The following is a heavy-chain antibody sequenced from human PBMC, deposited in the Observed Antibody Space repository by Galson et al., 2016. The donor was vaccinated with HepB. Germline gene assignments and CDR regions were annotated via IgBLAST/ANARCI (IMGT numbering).Heavy chain of an antibody. CDR1: GFTFSNSA. V-gene: IGHV3-64D*06. CDR2: ISSNGRNT. Sequence: SLRLSCAASGFTFSNSAMHWVRQAPGKGLEHVSAISSNGRNTYYADSAKSRFTISIDNSKNTLYLYMNNLTAGDTAIYYCGKHGGFDYWGQGALVTVSS. CDR3: GKHGGFDY. D-gene: IGHD3-16*01. J-gene: IGHJ4*02.